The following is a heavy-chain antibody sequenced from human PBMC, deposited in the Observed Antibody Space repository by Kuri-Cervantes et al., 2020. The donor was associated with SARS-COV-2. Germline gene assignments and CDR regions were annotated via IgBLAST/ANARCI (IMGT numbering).Heavy chain of an antibody. CDR1: GFTFSTYA. D-gene: IGHD7-27*01. CDR3: ARSHAVGKTSYFALDV. CDR2: ISYDGNNE. Sequence: GESLKISCAASGFTFSTYAITWVRRAPGKGLGWVAVISYDGNNEYYAESVRGRFTISRDNSKNSLYLQMNSLRAEDTAVYYCARSHAVGKTSYFALDVWGQGTTVTVSS. V-gene: IGHV3-30-3*01. J-gene: IGHJ6*02.